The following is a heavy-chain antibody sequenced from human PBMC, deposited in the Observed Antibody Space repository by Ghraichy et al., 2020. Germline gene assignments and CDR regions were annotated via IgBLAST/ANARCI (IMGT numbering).Heavy chain of an antibody. CDR2: IWSDGSNR. CDR1: GFTFSVYG. J-gene: IGHJ4*02. CDR3: ARASGSFDY. V-gene: IGHV3-33*01. Sequence: GGSLRLSCAGSGFTFSVYGIHWVRQAPGKGLEWVAVIWSDGSNRYYADSVKGRFTISRDNSKNTLYLQMRNVRADDTAVYYCARASGSFDYWGQGTLVTVSS. D-gene: IGHD1-26*01.